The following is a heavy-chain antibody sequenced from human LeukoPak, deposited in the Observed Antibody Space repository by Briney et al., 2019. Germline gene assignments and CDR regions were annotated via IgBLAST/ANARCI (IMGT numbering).Heavy chain of an antibody. CDR1: GYTFTGYY. V-gene: IGHV1-2*02. J-gene: IGHJ6*02. Sequence: ASVKVSCKASGYTFTGYYMHWERQAPGQGLEWMGWINPNSGGTNYAQKFQGRVTMTRDTSISTAYMELSRLRSDDTAVYYCARAGDTAMVVDVWGQGTTVTVSS. D-gene: IGHD5-18*01. CDR3: ARAGDTAMVVDV. CDR2: INPNSGGT.